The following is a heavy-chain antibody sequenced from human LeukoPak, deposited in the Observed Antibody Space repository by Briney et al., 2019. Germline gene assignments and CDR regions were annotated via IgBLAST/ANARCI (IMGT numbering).Heavy chain of an antibody. CDR1: GDSISSGSYY. V-gene: IGHV4-39*01. CDR3: ARQDDTPLYSSGWYVPFDY. Sequence: SETLSLTCTVSGDSISSGSYYWGWIRQPPGKGLEWIGNIYYSGSTYYNPSLKSRVTISVDTSKNQFSLKLSSVTAADTAVYYCARQDDTPLYSSGWYVPFDYWGQGTLVTVSS. D-gene: IGHD6-19*01. J-gene: IGHJ4*02. CDR2: IYYSGST.